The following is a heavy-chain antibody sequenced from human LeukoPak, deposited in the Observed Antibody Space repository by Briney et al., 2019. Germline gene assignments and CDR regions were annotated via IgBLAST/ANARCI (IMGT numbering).Heavy chain of an antibody. Sequence: PGGSLRLSCAASGFTFGSYSMNWVRQAPGKGLEWVSSTSSSSSYIYYADSVKGRFTISRDNAKNSLYLQMNSLRAEDTAVYYCARDPSLSSSWHKYFDYWGQGTLVTVSS. CDR3: ARDPSLSSSWHKYFDY. CDR2: TSSSSSYI. D-gene: IGHD6-13*01. CDR1: GFTFGSYS. V-gene: IGHV3-21*01. J-gene: IGHJ4*02.